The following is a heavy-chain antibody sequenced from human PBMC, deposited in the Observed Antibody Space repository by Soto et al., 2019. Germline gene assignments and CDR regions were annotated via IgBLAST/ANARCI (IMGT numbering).Heavy chain of an antibody. CDR1: GGSISSYY. CDR2: INHSGST. V-gene: IGHV4-59*12. CDR3: AKTMAMVRGVKGWFDP. Sequence: SETLSLTCTVSGGSISSYYWSWIRQPPGKGLEWIGYINHSGSTNYNPSLKSRVTISVDTSKNQFSLKLSSVTAADTAVYYCAKTMAMVRGVKGWFDPWGQGTLVTVSS. D-gene: IGHD3-10*01. J-gene: IGHJ5*02.